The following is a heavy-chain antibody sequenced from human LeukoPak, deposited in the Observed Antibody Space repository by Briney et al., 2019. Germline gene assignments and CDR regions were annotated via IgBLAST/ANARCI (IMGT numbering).Heavy chain of an antibody. CDR3: ARDKKSGESSEIDY. CDR1: GFTFSNYW. Sequence: GGSLRLSCAASGFTFSNYWVHWVRNAPGKGLVWVSRINRDGSTTKYADSVKGRFTVSRDNAKNTLNLQMNSLRAEDTAVYYCARDKKSGESSEIDYWGQGTLVTVSS. CDR2: INRDGSTT. D-gene: IGHD3-10*01. V-gene: IGHV3-74*03. J-gene: IGHJ4*02.